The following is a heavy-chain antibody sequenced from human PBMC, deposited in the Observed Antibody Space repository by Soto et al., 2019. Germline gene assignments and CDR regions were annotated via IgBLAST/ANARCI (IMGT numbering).Heavy chain of an antibody. J-gene: IGHJ4*02. V-gene: IGHV4-31*03. D-gene: IGHD5-18*01. Sequence: QVQLQESGPGLVKPSQTLSLTCTVSGASMNSGGYYWSWIRQHPGKGLEWIGYIYYSGSTYYNPSLKSRITISVDTSKNQFSLKRSSVTAADTAVYYCARERGYSYGYFDYWGQGTLVTVSS. CDR3: ARERGYSYGYFDY. CDR1: GASMNSGGYY. CDR2: IYYSGST.